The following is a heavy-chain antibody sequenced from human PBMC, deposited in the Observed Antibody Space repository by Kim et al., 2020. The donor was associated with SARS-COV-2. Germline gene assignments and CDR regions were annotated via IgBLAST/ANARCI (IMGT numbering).Heavy chain of an antibody. CDR3: ARDLGGSYYLTYYYYGMDV. CDR1: GYTFTSYG. J-gene: IGHJ6*02. Sequence: ASVKVSCKASGYTFTSYGISWVRQAPGQGLEWMGWISAYNGNTNYAQKLQGRVTMTTDTSTSTAYMELRSLRSDDTAVYYCARDLGGSYYLTYYYYGMDVWGQGTTVTVSS. V-gene: IGHV1-18*04. CDR2: ISAYNGNT. D-gene: IGHD1-26*01.